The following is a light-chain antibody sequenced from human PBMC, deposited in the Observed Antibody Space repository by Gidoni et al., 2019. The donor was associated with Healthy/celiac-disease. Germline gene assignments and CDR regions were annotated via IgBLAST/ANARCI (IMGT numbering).Light chain of an antibody. J-gene: IGKJ2*01. CDR1: QSISSY. CDR3: QQSYSTLYA. V-gene: IGKV1-39*01. Sequence: DIQMTQSPSSLSASVGDRVTITCRASQSISSYLNWYQQKPGKAPKLLIYAASILQSGVPSRFSGSGSGTDFTLTSSSLQPEDFATYYCQQSYSTLYAFGQXTKLEIK. CDR2: AAS.